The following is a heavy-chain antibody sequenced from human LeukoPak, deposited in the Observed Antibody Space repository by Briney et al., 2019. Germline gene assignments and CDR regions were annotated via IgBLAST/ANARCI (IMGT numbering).Heavy chain of an antibody. V-gene: IGHV3-23*01. CDR3: TRDGVSFGGWYYFDY. Sequence: PGGSLRLSCAASGFTFSSYAMSWVHQAPGKGLEWVSAISGSGGSTYYADSVKGRFTISRDNAKNSLYLQMNSLSADDTAVYYCTRDGVSFGGWYYFDYWGQGTLVTVSS. CDR1: GFTFSSYA. J-gene: IGHJ4*02. D-gene: IGHD6-19*01. CDR2: ISGSGGST.